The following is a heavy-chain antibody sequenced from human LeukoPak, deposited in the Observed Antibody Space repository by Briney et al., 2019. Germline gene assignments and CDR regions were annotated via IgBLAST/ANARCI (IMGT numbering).Heavy chain of an antibody. CDR1: GFTFSSYG. CDR3: AKGMYYYDSSGCFDY. Sequence: PGGSLRLSCAASGFTFSSYGMHWVRQALGKGLEWVAVISYDGSNKYYADSVKGRFTISRDNSKNTLYLQMNSLRAEDTAVYYCAKGMYYYDSSGCFDYWGQGTLVTVSS. V-gene: IGHV3-30*18. J-gene: IGHJ4*02. D-gene: IGHD3-22*01. CDR2: ISYDGSNK.